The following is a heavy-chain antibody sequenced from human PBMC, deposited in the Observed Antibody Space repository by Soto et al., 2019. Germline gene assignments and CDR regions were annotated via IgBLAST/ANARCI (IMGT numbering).Heavy chain of an antibody. CDR2: IDPSDSYT. Sequence: HGESLKISCKGSGYSFTSYWISWVRQMPGKGLEWMGRIDPSDSYTNYSPSFQGHVTISADKSISTAYLQWSSLKASDTAMYYCARQKKGSGHSNHWGQGTLVTVSS. V-gene: IGHV5-10-1*01. CDR1: GYSFTSYW. D-gene: IGHD1-26*01. CDR3: ARQKKGSGHSNH. J-gene: IGHJ5*02.